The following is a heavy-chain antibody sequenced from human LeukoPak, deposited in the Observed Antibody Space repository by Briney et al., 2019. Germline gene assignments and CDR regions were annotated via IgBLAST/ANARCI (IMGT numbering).Heavy chain of an antibody. CDR2: INHSGST. Sequence: SETLSLTCAVYGGSFSGYYWSWIRQPPGKGLEWIGGINHSGSTNYNPSLKSRVTISVDTSKNQFSLKLSSVTAADTAVYYCARRYDYVWGSYRYRPISHDYWGQGTLVTVSS. D-gene: IGHD3-16*02. V-gene: IGHV4-34*01. J-gene: IGHJ4*02. CDR3: ARRYDYVWGSYRYRPISHDY. CDR1: GGSFSGYY.